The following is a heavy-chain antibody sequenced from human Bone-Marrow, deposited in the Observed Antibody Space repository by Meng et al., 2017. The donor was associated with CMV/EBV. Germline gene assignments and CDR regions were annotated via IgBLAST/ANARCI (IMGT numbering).Heavy chain of an antibody. CDR3: AKGYWFDP. CDR1: GFTFDDYA. CDR2: ISWDSGSL. V-gene: IGHV3-9*01. Sequence: SLKISCAASGFTFDDYAMHWVRQVPGKGLEWVSGISWDSGSLGYADSVKGRFTISRDNAKNSLYLQMNSLRAEDTALYYCAKGYWFDPWGQGTLVTVSS. J-gene: IGHJ5*02.